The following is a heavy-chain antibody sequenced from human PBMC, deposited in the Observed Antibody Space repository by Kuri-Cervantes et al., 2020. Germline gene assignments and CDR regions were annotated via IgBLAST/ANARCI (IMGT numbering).Heavy chain of an antibody. Sequence: GGSLRLSCAASGFSFSDYNMNWVRQAPGRGLEWVSSISGGSSFIDYADSVKGRFTVSRDNAKNSLDLQMNSLRAEDTALYYCVRRGRLGGRSGSYSSYGMDVWGQGTTVTVSS. V-gene: IGHV3-21*04. CDR3: VRRGRLGGRSGSYSSYGMDV. CDR2: ISGGSSFI. J-gene: IGHJ6*02. D-gene: IGHD3-10*01. CDR1: GFSFSDYN.